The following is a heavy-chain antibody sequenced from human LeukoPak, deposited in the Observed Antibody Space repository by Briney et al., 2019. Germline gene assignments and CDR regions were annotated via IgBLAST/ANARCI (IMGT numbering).Heavy chain of an antibody. Sequence: SETLSLTCTVSRGSVSSSYYYWGWIRQPPGKGLEWMGSMFSTGTTYYNPSLKSRVAISVDTSKNQFSLRLTSVTAADTAVYYCARHAMIRGVMSWFDPWGQGTLVAVSS. CDR3: ARHAMIRGVMSWFDP. CDR1: RGSVSSSYYY. V-gene: IGHV4-39*01. J-gene: IGHJ5*02. CDR2: MFSTGTT. D-gene: IGHD3-10*01.